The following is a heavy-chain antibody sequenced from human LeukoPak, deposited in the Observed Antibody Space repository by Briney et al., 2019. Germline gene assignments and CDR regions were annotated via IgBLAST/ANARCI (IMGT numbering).Heavy chain of an antibody. CDR1: GYTFTSYD. V-gene: IGHV1-8*01. J-gene: IGHJ4*02. CDR2: MNPNSGNT. Sequence: GASVKVSCKASGYTFTSYDINWVRQATGQGLEWMGWMNPNSGNTGYAQKFQGRVTMTRNTSISTAYMELSSLRSEDTAVYYYARATVTSYRFSYWGQGTLVTVSS. D-gene: IGHD4-17*01. CDR3: ARATVTSYRFSY.